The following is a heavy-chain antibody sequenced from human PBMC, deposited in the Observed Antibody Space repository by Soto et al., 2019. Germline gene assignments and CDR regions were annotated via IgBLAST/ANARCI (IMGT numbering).Heavy chain of an antibody. CDR3: ARSIVVVTALDY. V-gene: IGHV1-3*01. CDR1: GYTFTSYD. CDR2: MNPNNGNT. Sequence: ASVKVSCKSSGYTFTSYDINCVRQAPGQGLEWMGWMNPNNGNTRYSQKFQGRVTITRDTSASTAYMELSSLRSEDTAVYYCARSIVVVTALDYWGQGTLVTVSS. D-gene: IGHD2-21*02. J-gene: IGHJ4*02.